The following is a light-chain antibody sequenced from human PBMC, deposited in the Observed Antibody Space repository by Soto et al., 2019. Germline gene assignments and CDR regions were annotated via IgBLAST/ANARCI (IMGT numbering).Light chain of an antibody. J-gene: IGKJ5*01. CDR2: DAS. Sequence: VVTQSPPTLYLSPGERATLSCRTSLSVSSYLAWYQQKPGQAPRLLIYDASNRATGIPARFTGSGSGTDFNLTISTLEPEDFAVYYCQQRQYWPPITFGQRTRLEIK. CDR1: LSVSSY. CDR3: QQRQYWPPIT. V-gene: IGKV3-11*01.